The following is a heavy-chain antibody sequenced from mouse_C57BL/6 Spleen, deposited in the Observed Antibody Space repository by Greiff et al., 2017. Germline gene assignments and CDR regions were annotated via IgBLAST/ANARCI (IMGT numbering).Heavy chain of an antibody. V-gene: IGHV1-15*01. CDR3: TRGREVAY. CDR1: GYTFTDYE. Sequence: QVQLQQSGAELVRPGASVTLSCKASGYTFTDYEMHWVKQTPVHGLEWIGAIDPETGGTAYNQKFKSKAILTADKSSSTAYLELRSLTSEDSAVYYCTRGREVAYWGQGTLVTVSA. CDR2: IDPETGGT. J-gene: IGHJ3*01.